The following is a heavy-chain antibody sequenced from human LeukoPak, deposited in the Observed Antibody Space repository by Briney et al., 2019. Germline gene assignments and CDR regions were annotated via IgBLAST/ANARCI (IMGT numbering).Heavy chain of an antibody. CDR2: IAYDGSNK. V-gene: IGHV3-30*14. Sequence: PGGSLRLSCAASGFTFSNYVMHWVRQAPGKGLEWVAVIAYDGSNKYYADSVKGRFTISRDSSKNTLYLQMNSLRAEDTAVYYCASLKRYSSSWSPLDYWGQGTLVTVSS. CDR1: GFTFSNYV. J-gene: IGHJ4*02. D-gene: IGHD6-13*01. CDR3: ASLKRYSSSWSPLDY.